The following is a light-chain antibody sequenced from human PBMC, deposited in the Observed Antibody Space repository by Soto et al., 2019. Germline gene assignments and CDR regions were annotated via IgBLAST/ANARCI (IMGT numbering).Light chain of an antibody. J-gene: IGLJ2*01. Sequence: QSVLTQPPSASGSPGQSVTISCTGTSSDVGAYDYVSWYQQHPGKAPKLMIYEVSQRPSGVPDRFSGSKSGNTASLTISGDAVEEGGDYYCVFFGGINNLVFGGGTKLTVL. CDR2: EVS. CDR3: VFFGGINNLV. CDR1: SSDVGAYDY. V-gene: IGLV2-8*01.